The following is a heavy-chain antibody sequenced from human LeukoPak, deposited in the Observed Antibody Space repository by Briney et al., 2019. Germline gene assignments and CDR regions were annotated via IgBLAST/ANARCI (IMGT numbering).Heavy chain of an antibody. CDR1: GYTFTSYY. Sequence: ASVKVSCKASGYTFTSYYMHWVRQAPGQGLEWMGIINPSGGSTSYAQEFQGRVTITRDTSASTAYMELSSLRSEDMAVYYCAREDWNDVGGDAFDIWGQGTMVTVSS. J-gene: IGHJ3*02. CDR2: INPSGGST. V-gene: IGHV1-46*01. CDR3: AREDWNDVGGDAFDI. D-gene: IGHD1-1*01.